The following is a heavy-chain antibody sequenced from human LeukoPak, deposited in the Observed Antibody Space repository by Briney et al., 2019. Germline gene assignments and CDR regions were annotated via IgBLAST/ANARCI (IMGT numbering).Heavy chain of an antibody. Sequence: GGSLRLSCAASGFTFSSYAMSWVRKAPGKGLEWVSAIRGSGGSTYYADSVKGRFTISRDNSKNTLYLQMNSLRAEDTAVYYCAKSVSSSWYRPPFDPWGQGTLVTVSS. D-gene: IGHD6-13*01. V-gene: IGHV3-23*01. CDR2: IRGSGGST. CDR1: GFTFSSYA. J-gene: IGHJ5*02. CDR3: AKSVSSSWYRPPFDP.